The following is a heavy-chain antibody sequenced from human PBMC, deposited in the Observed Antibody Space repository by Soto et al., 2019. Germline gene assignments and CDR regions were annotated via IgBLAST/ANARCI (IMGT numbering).Heavy chain of an antibody. D-gene: IGHD1-1*01. CDR2: ISYDGSNK. J-gene: IGHJ6*02. Sequence: QVQLVESGGGVVQPGRSLRLSCAASGFTFSSYGMHWVRQAPGKGLEWVAVISYDGSNKYYADSVKGRFTISRDNSKNTFYLKLNSQRAEHRAVYKGAKDSGLPSYNSGPDVWGQGTPVTVSS. CDR1: GFTFSSYG. V-gene: IGHV3-30*18. CDR3: AKDSGLPSYNSGPDV.